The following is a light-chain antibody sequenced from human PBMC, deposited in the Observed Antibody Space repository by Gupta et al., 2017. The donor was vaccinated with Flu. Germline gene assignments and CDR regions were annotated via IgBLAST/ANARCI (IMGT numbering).Light chain of an antibody. CDR1: SSNIGAGYD. CDR2: AKS. V-gene: IGLV1-40*01. CDR3: QSYDSSLSGSWV. Sequence: QSVLTQPPSVSGAPGQRVTISCTGSSSNIGAGYDVHWYQQVPGTAPKLLIYAKSNRPSGVPDRFSGSKSGTSASLVITGLQAEDEADYYCQSYDSSLSGSWVFGRGTKLTVL. J-gene: IGLJ3*02.